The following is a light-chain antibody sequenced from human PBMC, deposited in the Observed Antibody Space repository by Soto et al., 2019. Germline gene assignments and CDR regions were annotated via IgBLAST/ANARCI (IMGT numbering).Light chain of an antibody. CDR2: EVT. Sequence: QSVLTQPASVSGSPGQSITISCTGTSSDVGGYNYVSWYQQHPGKAPKLIIYEVTNRPSGLSNRFSGSKSDNTASLTISGLQADDEADYYCVSHISVAYRSIYVFGTGTKVTVL. V-gene: IGLV2-14*01. CDR3: VSHISVAYRSIYV. J-gene: IGLJ1*01. CDR1: SSDVGGYNY.